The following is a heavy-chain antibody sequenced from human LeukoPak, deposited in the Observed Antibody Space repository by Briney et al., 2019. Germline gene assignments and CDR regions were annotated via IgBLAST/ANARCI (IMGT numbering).Heavy chain of an antibody. CDR2: IRSKAFGGTA. Sequence: PGGSLRLSCTASGFTFGDYGVSWVRQAPGKGLDWVGFIRSKAFGGTADYAASVRGRFTISRDDSKSIAYLQMTSLKTDDAAVYYCTKTESSYGYPFVSDYWGQGTLVSVSS. CDR1: GFTFGDYG. CDR3: TKTESSYGYPFVSDY. D-gene: IGHD5-18*01. V-gene: IGHV3-49*04. J-gene: IGHJ4*02.